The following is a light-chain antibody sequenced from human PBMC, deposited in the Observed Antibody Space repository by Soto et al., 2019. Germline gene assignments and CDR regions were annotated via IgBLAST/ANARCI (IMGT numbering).Light chain of an antibody. CDR3: RQSYRPPHT. CDR2: SAS. Sequence: DIQMTQSPSSLSASVGDRVTITCRASQGVSGYLLWYQQRQGRAPRLLIYSASSLLSGVPSRFSGSGSGTNFTLTISRLQHEDVATYYWRQSYRPPHTFGQGTKLETK. V-gene: IGKV1-39*01. CDR1: QGVSGY. J-gene: IGKJ2*01.